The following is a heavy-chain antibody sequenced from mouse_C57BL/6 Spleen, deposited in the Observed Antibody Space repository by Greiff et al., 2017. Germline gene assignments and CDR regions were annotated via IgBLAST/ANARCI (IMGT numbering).Heavy chain of an antibody. CDR1: GYTFTSYW. CDR3: ARGGTNWGYFDY. D-gene: IGHD4-1*01. Sequence: QVQLQQPGAELVRPGTSVKLSCKASGYTFTSYWMHWVKQRPIQGLEWIGNIDPSDSETHYNQKFKDKATLTVDKSSSTAYMQLSSLTSEDSAVYYCARGGTNWGYFDYWGQGTTLTVSS. V-gene: IGHV1-52*01. J-gene: IGHJ2*01. CDR2: IDPSDSET.